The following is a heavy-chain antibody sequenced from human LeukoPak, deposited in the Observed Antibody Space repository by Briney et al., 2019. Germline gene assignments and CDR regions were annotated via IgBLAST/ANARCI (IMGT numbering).Heavy chain of an antibody. CDR2: INKDGSST. CDR1: GFTFSSHW. CDR3: TREGPRGNDAFDV. D-gene: IGHD3-10*01. Sequence: SGGSLRPSCAASGFTFSSHWMHWVRQAPGKGLVRVSRINKDGSSTDYADSVKGRFTISRDNAKNNLHLQMNSLRAEDTAVYFCTREGPRGNDAFDVWGQGTMVTVSS. V-gene: IGHV3-74*01. J-gene: IGHJ3*01.